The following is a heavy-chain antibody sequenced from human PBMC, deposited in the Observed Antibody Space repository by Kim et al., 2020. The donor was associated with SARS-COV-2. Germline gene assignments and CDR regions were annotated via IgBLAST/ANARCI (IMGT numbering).Heavy chain of an antibody. D-gene: IGHD5-12*01. V-gene: IGHV5-51*01. Sequence: YSPSFQGQVTISADKSISTAYLQWSSLKASDTAMYYCARRSGYGYWYFDLWGRGTLVTVSS. J-gene: IGHJ2*01. CDR3: ARRSGYGYWYFDL.